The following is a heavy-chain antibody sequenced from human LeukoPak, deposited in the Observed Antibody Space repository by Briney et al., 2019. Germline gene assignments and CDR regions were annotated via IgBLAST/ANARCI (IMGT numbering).Heavy chain of an antibody. D-gene: IGHD6-13*01. CDR2: INHSGST. Sequence: PSETLSLTCAVYGGSFSGYHWSWIRQPPGKGLGWIGEINHSGSTNYNPSLKSRVTISVDTSKNQFSLKLSSVTAADTAVYYCARGVAAAGTSFDYWGQGTLVTVSS. CDR1: GGSFSGYH. J-gene: IGHJ4*02. V-gene: IGHV4-34*01. CDR3: ARGVAAAGTSFDY.